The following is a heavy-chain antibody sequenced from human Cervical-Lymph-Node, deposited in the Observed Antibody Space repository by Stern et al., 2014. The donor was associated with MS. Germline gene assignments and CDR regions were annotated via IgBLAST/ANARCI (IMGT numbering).Heavy chain of an antibody. CDR1: GFTFGRYW. Sequence: ELQLVESGGGIVQPGGSLRLSCAASGFTFGRYWMHWVRQAPGKGLGWVSRIKGDGSGPTYAGALKGRFPISRDNASNTLYLQLSSLRAEDTALYYCARDWSYGLDVWGQGTTVTVSS. CDR3: ARDWSYGLDV. CDR2: IKGDGSGP. V-gene: IGHV3-74*01. J-gene: IGHJ6*02.